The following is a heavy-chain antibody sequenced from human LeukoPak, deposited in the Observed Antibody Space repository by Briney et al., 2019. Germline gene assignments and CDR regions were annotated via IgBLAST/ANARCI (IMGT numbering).Heavy chain of an antibody. CDR1: GFTFSSWA. CDR2: VSVNGGTT. CDR3: TRVGTSGYTADY. D-gene: IGHD3-22*01. Sequence: GGSLRLSCAASGFTFSSWALSWVRQAPGKGLEWVSTVSVNGGTTYYADSVKGRFTISRDNAQNLVSLQMNSLRAEDTAVYFCTRVGTSGYTADYWGQGTRVTVSS. V-gene: IGHV3-23*01. J-gene: IGHJ4*02.